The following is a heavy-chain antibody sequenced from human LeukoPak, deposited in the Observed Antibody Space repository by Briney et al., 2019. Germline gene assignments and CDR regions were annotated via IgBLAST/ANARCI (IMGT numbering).Heavy chain of an antibody. V-gene: IGHV4-38-2*02. D-gene: IGHD2-2*01. CDR3: ARVIVVVPAAIVYFDY. Sequence: SETLSLTCTVSGYSISSGYYWGWIRQPPGKGLEWIGSIYHSGSTYYNPSLKSRVTISVDTSKNQFSLELSSVTAADTAVYYCARVIVVVPAAIVYFDYWGQGTLVTVSS. CDR1: GYSISSGYY. J-gene: IGHJ4*02. CDR2: IYHSGST.